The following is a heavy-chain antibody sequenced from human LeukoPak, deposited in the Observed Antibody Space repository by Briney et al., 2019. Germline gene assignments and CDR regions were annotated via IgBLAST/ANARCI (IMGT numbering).Heavy chain of an antibody. J-gene: IGHJ5*02. Sequence: GGSLRLSCAASGFTFSTYEMTWVRQSPGKGLEWVSYISSSGSTIYYADSVKGRFTISRDNAKNSLYLQMNSLRAEDTALYYCAREQGMVRGSWFDPWGQGTLVTVSS. D-gene: IGHD3-10*01. V-gene: IGHV3-48*03. CDR3: AREQGMVRGSWFDP. CDR2: ISSSGSTI. CDR1: GFTFSTYE.